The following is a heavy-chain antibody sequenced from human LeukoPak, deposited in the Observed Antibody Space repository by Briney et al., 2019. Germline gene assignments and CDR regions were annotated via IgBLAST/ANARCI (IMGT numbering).Heavy chain of an antibody. V-gene: IGHV3-30*03. CDR1: GFTFSSYG. CDR3: ASSLVVGGY. CDR2: ISYDGSNK. J-gene: IGHJ4*02. D-gene: IGHD2-15*01. Sequence: GRSLRLSCAASGFTFSSYGMHWVRQAPGKGLEWVAVISYDGSNKYYADPVKGRFTISRDNSKNTLYLQMNSLRAEDTAVYYCASSLVVGGYWGQGTLVTVSS.